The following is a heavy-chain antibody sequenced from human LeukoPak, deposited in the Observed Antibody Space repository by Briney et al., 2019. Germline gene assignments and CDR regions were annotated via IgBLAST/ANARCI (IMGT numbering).Heavy chain of an antibody. CDR3: ARLWDEDLLIGRDY. V-gene: IGHV1-2*02. Sequence: GASVKVSCKASGGTFSSYAISWVRQAPGQGLEWMGWINPNSGGTNYAQKFQGRVTMTRDTSISTAYMELSRLRSDDTAVYYCARLWDEDLLIGRDYWGQGTLVTVSS. CDR2: INPNSGGT. CDR1: GGTFSSYA. J-gene: IGHJ4*02. D-gene: IGHD3-16*01.